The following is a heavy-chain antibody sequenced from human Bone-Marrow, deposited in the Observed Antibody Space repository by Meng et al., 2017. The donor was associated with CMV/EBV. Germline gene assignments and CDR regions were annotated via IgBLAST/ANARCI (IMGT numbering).Heavy chain of an antibody. CDR2: IIPIFGTA. CDR1: GYTFTSYD. CDR3: ATAAGTYYYYYGMDG. V-gene: IGHV1-69*05. D-gene: IGHD6-13*01. J-gene: IGHJ6*02. Sequence: SVKVSCKASGYTFTSYDINWVRQATGQGLEWMGGIIPIFGTANYAQKFQGRVTITTDESTSTAYMELSSLRSEDTAVYYCATAAGTYYYYYGMDGWGQGTTVTVSS.